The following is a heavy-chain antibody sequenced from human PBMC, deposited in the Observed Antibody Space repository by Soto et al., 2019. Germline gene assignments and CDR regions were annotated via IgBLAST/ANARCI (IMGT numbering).Heavy chain of an antibody. Sequence: GGSLRLSCAASGFTFDDYAMHWVRQAPGKGLEWVSGISWNSGSIGYADSVKGRFTISRDNAKNSLYLQMNSLRAEDTALYYCANSPLTYSSGWYYFDYWGQGTLVTVSS. CDR1: GFTFDDYA. V-gene: IGHV3-9*01. D-gene: IGHD6-19*01. J-gene: IGHJ4*02. CDR2: ISWNSGSI. CDR3: ANSPLTYSSGWYYFDY.